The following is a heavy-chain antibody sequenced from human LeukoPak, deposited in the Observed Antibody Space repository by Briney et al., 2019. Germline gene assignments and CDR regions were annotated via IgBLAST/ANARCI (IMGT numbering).Heavy chain of an antibody. V-gene: IGHV3-23*01. D-gene: IGHD2-21*01. CDR3: ARDRCGDICFYGLDV. Sequence: PGGSLRLSCAASGFTFNTYAMSWVRQAPGKGLEWVSGVSGSGGNTYYTDSVKGRFTISRDNSKNTLYLEINSLRAEDTAVYYCARDRCGDICFYGLDVWGQGTTVSVSS. CDR1: GFTFNTYA. CDR2: VSGSGGNT. J-gene: IGHJ6*02.